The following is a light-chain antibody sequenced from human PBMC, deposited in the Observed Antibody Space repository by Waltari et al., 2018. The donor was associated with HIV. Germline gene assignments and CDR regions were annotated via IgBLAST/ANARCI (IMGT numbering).Light chain of an antibody. CDR1: NSDVGSYNR. CDR3: SSYTSSSTLWM. CDR2: EVN. V-gene: IGLV2-18*02. J-gene: IGLJ3*02. Sequence: QSALTQPPSVSGSPGQSVTISCTGTNSDVGSYNRVSWYQLPPGPAPKLMIYEVNNRPSGVPDRCAGAKSGNTASLTSSGLQAEDEADYYCSSYTSSSTLWMFGGGTKLTVL.